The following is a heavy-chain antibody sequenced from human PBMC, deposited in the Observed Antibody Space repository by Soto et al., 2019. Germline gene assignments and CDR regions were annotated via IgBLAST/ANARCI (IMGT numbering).Heavy chain of an antibody. Sequence: QVQLVESGEGWSQLGPSLRLPVAASGFAFSNNGIHWVRQPPGKELEGVEVTWYGGRGEYYADSVRGRFTISRENSKTTVYLQMNSLRVEDTAVYYCAKDDDTSSHYSLLDFRGQGTLVTVSS. V-gene: IGHV3-33*06. CDR2: TWYGGRGE. D-gene: IGHD3-22*01. J-gene: IGHJ4*02. CDR3: AKDDDTSSHYSLLDF. CDR1: GFAFSNNG.